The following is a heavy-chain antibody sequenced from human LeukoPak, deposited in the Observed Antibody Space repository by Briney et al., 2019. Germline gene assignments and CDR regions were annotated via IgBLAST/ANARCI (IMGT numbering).Heavy chain of an antibody. CDR1: GGSISSYY. J-gene: IGHJ4*02. V-gene: IGHV4-59*01. Sequence: PSETLSLTCTVSGGSISSYYWSWIRQPPGKGLEWIGYIYYSGSTNYNPSLKSRVTISVDTSKKQFSLKLSSVTAADTAVYYCARVHYYDNSGYWFFDYWGQGTLVTVSS. CDR3: ARVHYYDNSGYWFFDY. CDR2: IYYSGST. D-gene: IGHD3-22*01.